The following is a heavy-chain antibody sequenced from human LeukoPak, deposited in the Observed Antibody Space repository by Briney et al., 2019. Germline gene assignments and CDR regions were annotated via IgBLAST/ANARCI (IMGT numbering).Heavy chain of an antibody. CDR2: ISHSGTT. Sequence: SETLSLTCTVSGGSITSSGYYWRGIRQPPGKGLEWIASISHSGTTYYNPSLKSRVTIYVDTSKTQFSLNLNFVTAAGTSVYHCASNVVAGAVKYYWGQGILVTVSS. J-gene: IGHJ4*02. V-gene: IGHV4-39*01. D-gene: IGHD2-15*01. CDR1: GGSITSSGYY. CDR3: ASNVVAGAVKYY.